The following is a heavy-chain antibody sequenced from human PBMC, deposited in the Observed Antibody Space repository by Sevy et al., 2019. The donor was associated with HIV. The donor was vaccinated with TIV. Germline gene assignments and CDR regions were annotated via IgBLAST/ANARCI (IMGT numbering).Heavy chain of an antibody. D-gene: IGHD3-10*01. Sequence: GGSLRLSCAASGFTFSSYGMHWVRQAPGKGLEWVAVISYDGSNKYYADSVKGRFTISRDNSKNTLYLQMNSLRAEDTAVYYCAKDPGVRGVSNLFDYWGQGTLVTVSS. V-gene: IGHV3-30*18. CDR2: ISYDGSNK. CDR3: AKDPGVRGVSNLFDY. J-gene: IGHJ4*02. CDR1: GFTFSSYG.